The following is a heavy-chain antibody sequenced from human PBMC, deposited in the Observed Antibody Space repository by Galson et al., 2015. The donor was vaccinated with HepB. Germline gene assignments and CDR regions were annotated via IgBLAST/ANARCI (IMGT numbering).Heavy chain of an antibody. V-gene: IGHV3-48*04. D-gene: IGHD4/OR15-4a*01. CDR2: ISTNGATI. CDR3: ATTKFGSGAYWTFDI. J-gene: IGHJ3*02. CDR1: GFTFSSYT. Sequence: SLRLSCAASGFTFSSYTMNWVRQTPGKGLQWVSYISTNGATIHYADSVKGRFTIARDNAKNTMWLQMNSLRAEDTAVYYCATTKFGSGAYWTFDIWGQGTLVTVSS.